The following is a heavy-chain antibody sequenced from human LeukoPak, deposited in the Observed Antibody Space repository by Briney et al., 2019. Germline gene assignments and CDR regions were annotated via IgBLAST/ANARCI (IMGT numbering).Heavy chain of an antibody. CDR1: GGTFSGYY. CDR3: ARRGEWTAWNLDY. CDR2: INYSGTT. V-gene: IGHV4-34*01. Sequence: PSETLSLTCAVNGGTFSGYYWSWIRQSPEQGLVWIGEINYSGTTISNPSLESRVSMSMDLTRKRFSLELTSVTAADTAVYYCARRGEWTAWNLDYWAQGSLVSVSS. J-gene: IGHJ4*02. D-gene: IGHD3/OR15-3a*01.